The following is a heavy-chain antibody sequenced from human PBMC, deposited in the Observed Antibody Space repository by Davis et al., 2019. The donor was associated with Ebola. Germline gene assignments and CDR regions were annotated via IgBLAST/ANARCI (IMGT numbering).Heavy chain of an antibody. J-gene: IGHJ6*02. CDR1: GYTFTSYY. CDR3: GRGPGKGMDV. Sequence: ASVKVSCKASGYTFTSYYMHWVRQAPGQGLEWMGIINPSGGSTSYAQTFQGRVTITVDKSTGTAYMRLNTLKLEDTAVYFCGRGPGKGMDVWGQGTTVTVSS. V-gene: IGHV1-46*01. CDR2: INPSGGST.